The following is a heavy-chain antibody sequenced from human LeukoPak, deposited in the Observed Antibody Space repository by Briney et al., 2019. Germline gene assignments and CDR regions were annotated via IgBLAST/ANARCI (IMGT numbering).Heavy chain of an antibody. CDR3: ARGQKYTYGYTVTELGSRYFDY. Sequence: ASETLSLTCTVSGGSISSSSYSGGWIRQPPGKGLEYIGYIFYSGRTNYNPSLKSRVTISVDTSKNWFSLRLTSVTAADTAVYYCARGQKYTYGYTVTELGSRYFDYWGQGTLVTVSS. V-gene: IGHV4-61*05. J-gene: IGHJ4*02. D-gene: IGHD5-18*01. CDR2: IFYSGRT. CDR1: GGSISSSSYS.